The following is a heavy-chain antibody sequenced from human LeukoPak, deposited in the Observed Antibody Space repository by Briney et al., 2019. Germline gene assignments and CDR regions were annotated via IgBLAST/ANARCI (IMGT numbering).Heavy chain of an antibody. CDR3: AGGVIIPNPFDY. J-gene: IGHJ4*02. V-gene: IGHV1-18*01. D-gene: IGHD1-14*01. CDR2: ISAYNGNT. Sequence: ASVKVSCKASGYTFINYGINWVRQAPGQGLEWMGWISAYNGNTNYAQKLQGRVTMTTDTSTSAAYMELRSLRSDDTAVYYCAGGVIIPNPFDYWGQGTLLTVSS. CDR1: GYTFINYG.